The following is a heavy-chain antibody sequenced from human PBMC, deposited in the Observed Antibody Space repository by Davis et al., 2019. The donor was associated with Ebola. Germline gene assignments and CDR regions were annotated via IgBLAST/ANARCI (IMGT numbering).Heavy chain of an antibody. Sequence: ASVKVSCKASGYTFTNYAMHWVRQAPGQRPEWMGWINAGNGNTRYSQKFQGRVTITRDISATTGYMKLSSLTVGDTAVYYCVKEGDYYGSGSHRDGFEIWGQGTMVAVSS. CDR3: VKEGDYYGSGSHRDGFEI. D-gene: IGHD3-10*01. CDR1: GYTFTNYA. V-gene: IGHV1-3*01. CDR2: INAGNGNT. J-gene: IGHJ3*02.